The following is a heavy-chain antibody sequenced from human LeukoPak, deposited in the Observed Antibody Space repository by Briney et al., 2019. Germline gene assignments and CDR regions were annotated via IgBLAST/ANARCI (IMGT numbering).Heavy chain of an antibody. J-gene: IGHJ4*02. CDR2: INPNSGGT. Sequence: ASVKVSCKASGYTFTGYYMHWVRQAPGQGLEWMGWINPNSGGTNYAQKFQGRVTMTRDTSISTAYMELSRLRSDDTAVYYCARPLYDSSGYYYNYWGQGTLVTVSS. D-gene: IGHD3-22*01. CDR1: GYTFTGYY. CDR3: ARPLYDSSGYYYNY. V-gene: IGHV1-2*02.